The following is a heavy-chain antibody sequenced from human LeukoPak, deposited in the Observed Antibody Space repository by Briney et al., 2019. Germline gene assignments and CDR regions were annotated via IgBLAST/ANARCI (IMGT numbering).Heavy chain of an antibody. CDR2: INHSGST. CDR3: ARAQTDSSSSGGGGFFDY. Sequence: SETLSLTCAVYGGSFSGYYWSWIRQPPGKGLEWIGEINHSGSTNYNPSLKSRVTISVDTSKNQFSLKLSSVTAADTAVYYCARAQTDSSSSGGGGFFDYWGQGTLVTVSS. CDR1: GGSFSGYY. D-gene: IGHD6-6*01. J-gene: IGHJ4*02. V-gene: IGHV4-34*01.